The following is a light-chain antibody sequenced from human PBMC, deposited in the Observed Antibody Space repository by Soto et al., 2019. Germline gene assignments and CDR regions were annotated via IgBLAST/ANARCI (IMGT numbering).Light chain of an antibody. J-gene: IGKJ1*01. V-gene: IGKV3-20*01. Sequence: EMVLAQSAGTLSLYTGERASLSCRASQSLTNNYFAWYQQKPGRALRLLIDGASTRATGIPDRFSGSGSGTDFTLTISRLEPEDVAVYYCQQYEAVVTFGQGTKVDIK. CDR3: QQYEAVVT. CDR1: QSLTNNY. CDR2: GAS.